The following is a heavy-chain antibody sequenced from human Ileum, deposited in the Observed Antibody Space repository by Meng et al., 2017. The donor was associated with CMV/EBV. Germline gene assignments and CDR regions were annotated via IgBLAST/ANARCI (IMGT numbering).Heavy chain of an antibody. V-gene: IGHV3-30*18. J-gene: IGHJ4*02. Sequence: ASELTLSSYAMHWVRQAPGKGLEWVAVISYDGSNKYYADSVKGRFTISRDNSKSTLYLQMDSLRAEDTAVYYCAKDTLSGSSGWFDYWGQGTLVTVSS. D-gene: IGHD6-19*01. CDR1: ELTLSSYA. CDR2: ISYDGSNK. CDR3: AKDTLSGSSGWFDY.